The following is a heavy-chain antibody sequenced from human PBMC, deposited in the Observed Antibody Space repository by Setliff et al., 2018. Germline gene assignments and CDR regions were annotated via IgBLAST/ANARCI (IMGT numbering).Heavy chain of an antibody. V-gene: IGHV3-30*03. CDR2: ISDDGSNE. J-gene: IGHJ3*01. CDR1: GFTVSSFS. D-gene: IGHD3-22*01. Sequence: GGSLRLSCAASGFTVSSFSMHWVRQAPVKGLDWVATISDDGSNEFYADSVKGRFTVSRDLSMNTVFLQMDSLRAEDTAVYYCGRDDDSTSHYSILNFWGQGTMVTVSS. CDR3: GRDDDSTSHYSILNF.